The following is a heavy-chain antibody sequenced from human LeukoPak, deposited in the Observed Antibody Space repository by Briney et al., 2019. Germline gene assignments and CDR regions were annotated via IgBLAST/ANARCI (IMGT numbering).Heavy chain of an antibody. J-gene: IGHJ4*02. D-gene: IGHD4-11*01. CDR1: GGSISSYY. V-gene: IGHV4-4*09. CDR2: IYTSGST. Sequence: SETLSLTCTDSGGSISSYYWSWIRQPPGKGLEWIGYIYTSGSTNYNPSLKSRVTISVDTSKNQFSLKLSSVTAADTAVYYCARHKIASNFDYWGQGTLVTVSS. CDR3: ARHKIASNFDY.